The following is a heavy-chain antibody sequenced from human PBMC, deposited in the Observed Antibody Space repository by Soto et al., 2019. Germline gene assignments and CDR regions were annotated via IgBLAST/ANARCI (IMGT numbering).Heavy chain of an antibody. D-gene: IGHD6-6*01. CDR1: GGSISSYY. CDR3: ARGSSIAALLINY. CDR2: IYYSGST. J-gene: IGHJ4*02. Sequence: LSLTCTVSGGSISSYYWSLIRQPPGKGLEWIGYIYYSGSTNYNPSLKSRVTISVDTSKNQFSLKLSSVTAADTAVYYCARGSSIAALLINYWGQGTLVTVS. V-gene: IGHV4-59*01.